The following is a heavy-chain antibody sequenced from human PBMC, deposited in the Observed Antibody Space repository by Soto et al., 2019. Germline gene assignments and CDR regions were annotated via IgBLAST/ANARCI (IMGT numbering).Heavy chain of an antibody. CDR3: AREMECSGGSCPFDY. J-gene: IGHJ4*02. CDR2: INAGNGNT. CDR1: GYTFTSYA. V-gene: IGHV1-3*01. D-gene: IGHD2-15*01. Sequence: QVQLVQSGAEVKKPGASVKVSCKASGYTFTSYAMHWVRQAPGQRLEWMGWINAGNGNTKYSQKFQGRVTITRDTSASTAYMELISLRSEDTAVYYCAREMECSGGSCPFDYWGQGTLVTVSS.